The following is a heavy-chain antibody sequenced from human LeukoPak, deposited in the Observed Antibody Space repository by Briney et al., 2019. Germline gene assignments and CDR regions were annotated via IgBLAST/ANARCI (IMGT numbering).Heavy chain of an antibody. CDR2: INPNSGGT. CDR1: GYTFTGYY. CDR3: ARTASGYYYGSSDWFDP. J-gene: IGHJ5*02. Sequence: ASVKVSCKASGYTFTGYYMHWVRQAPGQGLEWMGWINPNSGGTNYAQKFQGRVTMTRDTSISTAYMELSRLRSNDTAVYYCARTASGYYYGSSDWFDPWGQGTLATVSS. D-gene: IGHD3-22*01. V-gene: IGHV1-2*02.